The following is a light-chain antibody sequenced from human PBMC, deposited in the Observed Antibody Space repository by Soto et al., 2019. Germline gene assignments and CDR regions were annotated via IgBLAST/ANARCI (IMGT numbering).Light chain of an antibody. CDR1: QSVSSTH. CDR3: HQYNNWPPWT. V-gene: IGKV3-20*01. Sequence: EIVLTQSPGTLSLSPGDRATLFCRASQSVSSTHLAWYHQKPGQAPRLLIYGASTRASGIPDRFSGSGSGTDFTLTISRLETEDFAVYYCHQYNNWPPWTFGQGTKVDIK. J-gene: IGKJ1*01. CDR2: GAS.